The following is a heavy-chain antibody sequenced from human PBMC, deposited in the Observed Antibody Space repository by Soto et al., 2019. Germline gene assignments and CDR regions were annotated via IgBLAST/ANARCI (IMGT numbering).Heavy chain of an antibody. CDR1: GGSISSGGYY. CDR3: ARGVDQPLPWYYFDY. Sequence: QVQLQESGPGLVKPSQTLSLTCTVSGGSISSGGYYWSWIRQHPGKGLEWIGYIYYSGSTYYNPSLKSRVTISVDTSENQFSLKLSSVTAADTAVYYCARGVDQPLPWYYFDYWGQGTLVTVSS. CDR2: IYYSGST. J-gene: IGHJ4*02. D-gene: IGHD2-2*01. V-gene: IGHV4-31*03.